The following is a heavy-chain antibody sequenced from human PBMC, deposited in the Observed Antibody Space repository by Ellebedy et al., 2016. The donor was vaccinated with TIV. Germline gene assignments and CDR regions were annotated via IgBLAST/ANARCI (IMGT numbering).Heavy chain of an antibody. Sequence: SETLSLTCTVSGVSISSNSYYWGWIRQPPRKGLEWIGNIYYSGSTNYNPSLKSRVTISVDTSKNQFSLKLSSVTAADTAVYYCARHNGDYVWGYFDYWGQGTLVTVSS. V-gene: IGHV4-39*01. D-gene: IGHD3-16*01. CDR2: IYYSGST. CDR1: GVSISSNSYY. CDR3: ARHNGDYVWGYFDY. J-gene: IGHJ4*02.